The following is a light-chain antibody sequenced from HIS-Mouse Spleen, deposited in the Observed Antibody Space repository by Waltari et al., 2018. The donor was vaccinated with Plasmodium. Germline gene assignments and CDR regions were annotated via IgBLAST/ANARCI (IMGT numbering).Light chain of an antibody. Sequence: DIQMTQSPSSLSASVGDRVTIPCQASQEISNYLNWSQKKPGKAPKLLIFDASHLETGVPSRFSGSGSGTDFTFTISSLQPEDIATYYCQQYDNLPYTFGQGTKLEIK. J-gene: IGKJ2*01. CDR3: QQYDNLPYT. V-gene: IGKV1-33*01. CDR2: DAS. CDR1: QEISNY.